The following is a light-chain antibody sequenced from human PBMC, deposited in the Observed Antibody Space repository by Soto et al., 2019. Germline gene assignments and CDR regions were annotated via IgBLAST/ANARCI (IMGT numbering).Light chain of an antibody. CDR1: SSDIGGYNS. CDR2: DVT. J-gene: IGLJ1*01. V-gene: IGLV2-8*01. CDR3: SSFTDGNCLD. Sequence: QSSLTQSPSDSGSPGQSVTISCTGTSSDIGGYNSVSCYQQHPGKAPKVMIYDVTKRPSGVPDRFSGSKSGNTASPSVSALEAEHEADYYCSSFTDGNCLDFGTGTKSTVL.